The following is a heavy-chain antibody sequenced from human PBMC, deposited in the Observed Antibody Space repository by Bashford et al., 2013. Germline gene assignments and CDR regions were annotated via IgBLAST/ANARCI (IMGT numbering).Heavy chain of an antibody. CDR2: ISAYNGNT. V-gene: IGHV1-18*04. Sequence: ASVKVSCKASGYTFTSYGISWVRQAPGQGLEWMGWISAYNGNTNYAQKLQGRVTMTTDTSTSTAYMELRSLRSEDTAVYYCARVGPYYDSSGPNGAFGIWGQGTMVTVSS. D-gene: IGHD3-22*01. CDR3: ARVGPYYDSSGPNGAFGI. J-gene: IGHJ3*02. CDR1: GYTFTSYG.